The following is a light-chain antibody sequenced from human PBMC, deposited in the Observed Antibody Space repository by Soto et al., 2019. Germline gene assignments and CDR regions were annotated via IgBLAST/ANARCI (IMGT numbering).Light chain of an antibody. V-gene: IGKV3-20*01. J-gene: IGKJ1*01. Sequence: DIVLTQSPGTLSLSPGERATLSCRASQSASNSYLAWYQQKPGQAPRLLIYAASTRATGIPERFSGSGSGTDFTLTISRLEPEDFAVYYCHQYGSAPRTFGQGTKVDI. CDR3: HQYGSAPRT. CDR1: QSASNSY. CDR2: AAS.